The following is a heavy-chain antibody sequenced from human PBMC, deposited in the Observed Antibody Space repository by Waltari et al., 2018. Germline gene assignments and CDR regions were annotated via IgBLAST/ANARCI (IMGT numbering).Heavy chain of an antibody. V-gene: IGHV3-49*03. J-gene: IGHJ4*02. CDR2: IRSKAYGGTT. CDR3: TRYCSSTSCQTTVDY. D-gene: IGHD2-2*01. CDR1: GFTFGDYA. Sequence: EVQLVESGGGLVQPGRSLRLSCTASGFTFGDYAMSWFRQAPGKGLEWVGFIRSKAYGGTTEYAASVKGRFTISRDDSKSIAYLQMNSLKTEDTAVYYCTRYCSSTSCQTTVDYWGQGTLVTVSS.